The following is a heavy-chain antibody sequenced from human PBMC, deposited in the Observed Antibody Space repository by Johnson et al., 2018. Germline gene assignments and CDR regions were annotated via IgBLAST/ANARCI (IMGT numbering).Heavy chain of an antibody. D-gene: IGHD5-18*01. Sequence: VQLVEAGGGLVEPGGSLRLSCAASGFTFSSYSMNWVRQAPGKGLEWVSSISSSSSYIYYADSVKGRFTISRDNAKNSLYLQMNSLRAEDTAVYDCAREMWMVSAFDIWGQGTMVTVSS. CDR2: ISSSSSYI. V-gene: IGHV3-21*01. CDR1: GFTFSSYS. CDR3: AREMWMVSAFDI. J-gene: IGHJ3*02.